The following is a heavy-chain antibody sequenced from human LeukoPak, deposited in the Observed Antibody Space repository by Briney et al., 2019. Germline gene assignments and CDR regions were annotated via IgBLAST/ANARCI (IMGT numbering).Heavy chain of an antibody. Sequence: GGSLRLSCAASGFTFRTYAMSWVRQAPGKGLEWVAAINGGGGNTNYADSVKGRFTISRDHSRDTLYLQMNSLRVEDMAVYYCARDYLDVGWFDPWGQGTLVTVSS. CDR2: INGGGGNT. J-gene: IGHJ5*02. CDR1: GFTFRTYA. D-gene: IGHD2/OR15-2a*01. V-gene: IGHV3-23*01. CDR3: ARDYLDVGWFDP.